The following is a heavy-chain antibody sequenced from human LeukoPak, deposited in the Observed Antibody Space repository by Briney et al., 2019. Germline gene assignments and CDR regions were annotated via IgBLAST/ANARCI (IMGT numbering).Heavy chain of an antibody. CDR3: ARAAVGGFGSEYYFDY. Sequence: ASVKVSCKASGYTFTGYYIHWVRQAPGQGLEWMGWINPNGGGTDYAQKFQGRVTMTRDTSISTAYMDLSRLTSDDTAVYYCARAAVGGFGSEYYFDYWGQGTLVTVSS. J-gene: IGHJ4*02. D-gene: IGHD6-19*01. CDR1: GYTFTGYY. V-gene: IGHV1-2*02. CDR2: INPNGGGT.